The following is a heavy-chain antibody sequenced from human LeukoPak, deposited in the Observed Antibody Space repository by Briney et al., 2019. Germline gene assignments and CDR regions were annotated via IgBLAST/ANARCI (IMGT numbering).Heavy chain of an antibody. D-gene: IGHD3-22*01. V-gene: IGHV4-59*08. Sequence: SETLSLTCTVSGASINNNFGTWIRQPPGKGLEWIGYIYSSGSAKYNPSLKSRVIISGDTSKNQISLNLTSVTAADTAVYFCARHRDYYDTWGHGTLVTVSS. CDR2: IYSSGSA. CDR3: ARHRDYYDT. CDR1: GASINNNF. J-gene: IGHJ4*01.